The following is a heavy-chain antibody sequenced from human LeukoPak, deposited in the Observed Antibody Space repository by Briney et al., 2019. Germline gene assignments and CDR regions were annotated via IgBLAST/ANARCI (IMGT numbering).Heavy chain of an antibody. CDR2: IYTSGST. Sequence: PSETLSLTCTVSGGSMSSYYWSWIRQPAGKGLEWIGRIYTSGSTNYNPSLKSRVTKSVDTSKNQFSLKLTSVTAADTAVYYCARATYTSSWHGHRWFDPWGQGTLVTISS. J-gene: IGHJ5*02. CDR1: GGSMSSYY. D-gene: IGHD6-13*01. V-gene: IGHV4-4*07. CDR3: ARATYTSSWHGHRWFDP.